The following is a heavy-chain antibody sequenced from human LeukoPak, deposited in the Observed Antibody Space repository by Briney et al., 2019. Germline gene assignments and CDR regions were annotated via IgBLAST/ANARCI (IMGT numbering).Heavy chain of an antibody. CDR1: GLTFSSSW. J-gene: IGHJ5*02. Sequence: GGSLRLSCAVSGLTFSSSWMDWVRQAPGKGLEWVASINPDGNKKYSADSVKGRFTISRDNAENSLYLQMESLRVEDTAVYYCARDLHYYGSGPWGQGTLVTVSS. D-gene: IGHD3-10*01. CDR2: INPDGNKK. V-gene: IGHV3-7*01. CDR3: ARDLHYYGSGP.